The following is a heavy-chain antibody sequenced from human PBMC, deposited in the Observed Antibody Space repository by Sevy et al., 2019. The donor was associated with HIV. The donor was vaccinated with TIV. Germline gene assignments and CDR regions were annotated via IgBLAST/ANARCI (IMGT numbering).Heavy chain of an antibody. CDR3: ATEYYYDSRGRAFDI. V-gene: IGHV4-59*01. CDR1: GGSISSYY. J-gene: IGHJ3*02. Sequence: SAALSLTCTVSGGSISSYYWSWIRQPPGKGLEWIGYIYYSGSTNYNPSLKSRVTISVDTSKNQFSLKLSSVTAADTAVYYCATEYYYDSRGRAFDIWGQGTMVTVSS. D-gene: IGHD3-22*01. CDR2: IYYSGST.